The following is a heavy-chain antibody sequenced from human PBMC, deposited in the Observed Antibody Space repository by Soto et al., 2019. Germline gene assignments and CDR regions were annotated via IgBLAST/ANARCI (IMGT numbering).Heavy chain of an antibody. J-gene: IGHJ4*02. CDR2: IYYSGST. Sequence: PSETLSLTCTVSGGSISSGDYYWSWIRQPPGKGLEWIGYIYYSGSTYYNPSLKSRVTISVDTSKNQFSLKLSSVTAADTAVYYCASSYDSSGYPFDYWGQGTLVTVSS. CDR3: ASSYDSSGYPFDY. D-gene: IGHD3-22*01. V-gene: IGHV4-30-4*01. CDR1: GGSISSGDYY.